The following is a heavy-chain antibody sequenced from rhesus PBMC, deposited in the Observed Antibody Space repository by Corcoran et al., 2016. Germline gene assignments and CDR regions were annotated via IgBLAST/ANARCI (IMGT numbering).Heavy chain of an antibody. CDR3: ASEGAAAPFDY. J-gene: IGHJ4*01. CDR2: IYGSGSST. D-gene: IGHD6-25*01. Sequence: QLQLQESGPGLVKPSETLSVTCAVSGGSISSSYWSWIRQAPGKGLEWIGYIYGSGSSTKYNPSLKSRVTLSVDTSKNQRSLKLSSVTAADTAVYYCASEGAAAPFDYWGQGVLVTVSS. CDR1: GGSISSSY. V-gene: IGHV4-169*02.